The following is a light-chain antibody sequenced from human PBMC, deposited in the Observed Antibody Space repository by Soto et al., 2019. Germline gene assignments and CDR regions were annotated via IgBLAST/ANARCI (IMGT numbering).Light chain of an antibody. CDR3: SSFTITYTRV. CDR2: EVN. CDR1: ISDIGAYNY. J-gene: IGLJ1*01. Sequence: QSVLTQPSSLSGSPGQSITISCSGTISDIGAYNYVSWYQQHPGKAPKVLIYEVNNRPSGVSDRFSGSKSDNTASLTISGLQAEDEADYYCSSFTITYTRVFGTGTKVTVL. V-gene: IGLV2-14*01.